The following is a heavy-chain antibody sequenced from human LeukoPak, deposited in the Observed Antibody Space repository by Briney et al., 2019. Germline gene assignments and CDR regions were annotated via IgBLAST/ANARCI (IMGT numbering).Heavy chain of an antibody. J-gene: IGHJ3*02. V-gene: IGHV3-11*06. Sequence: LSLTCTVSGGSISSSSYYWGWIRQPPGKGLEWISYISASGTLTHYADSVKGRFTISRDNAKNSLYLQMNSLRAEDTAVYYCAREQYYDILTGYSDAFDIWGQGTMVTVSS. CDR1: GGSISSSSYY. CDR3: AREQYYDILTGYSDAFDI. D-gene: IGHD3-9*01. CDR2: ISASGTLT.